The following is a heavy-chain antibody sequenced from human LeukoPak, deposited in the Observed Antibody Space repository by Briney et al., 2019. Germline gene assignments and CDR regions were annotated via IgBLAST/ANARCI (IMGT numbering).Heavy chain of an antibody. V-gene: IGHV7-4-1*02. CDR2: INTNTGNP. J-gene: IGHJ5*02. Sequence: GASVKVSCKASGYTFTSYAMNWVRQAPGQGLEWMGWINTNTGNPTYAQGFTGRFVFSLDTSVSTAYLQISSLKAEDTAVYYCARVKRRRTFGGHNWFDPWGQGTLVTVSS. D-gene: IGHD3-16*01. CDR3: ARVKRRRTFGGHNWFDP. CDR1: GYTFTSYA.